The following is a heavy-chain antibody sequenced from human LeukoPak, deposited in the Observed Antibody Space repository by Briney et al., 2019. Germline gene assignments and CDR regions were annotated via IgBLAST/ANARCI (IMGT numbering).Heavy chain of an antibody. CDR2: INSGGNII. V-gene: IGHV3-48*03. D-gene: IGHD2-15*01. CDR3: ARRGGFTYGMDV. Sequence: GGSLSLSCAASGFPFSSYEMNWVRQAPGKGLEWVSYINSGGNIIYHADSVKGRFTISRDNAKNSLYLQMNSLRAEDTAIYYCARRGGFTYGMDVWGKGTTVTVSS. CDR1: GFPFSSYE. J-gene: IGHJ6*04.